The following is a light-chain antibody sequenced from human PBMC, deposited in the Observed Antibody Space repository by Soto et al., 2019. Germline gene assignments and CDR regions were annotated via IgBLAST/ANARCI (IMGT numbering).Light chain of an antibody. V-gene: IGKV3D-15*01. CDR2: LAS. Sequence: IVMTQSPATLSVSPGERATVSCRASQSVSNNLAWYQQKPGQAPRLLIYLASTRAPGIPARFSGSGSGTEFSLTISSLQSEDFAVYYCQQYNNWPPVTFGQGTRLEIK. CDR3: QQYNNWPPVT. J-gene: IGKJ5*01. CDR1: QSVSNN.